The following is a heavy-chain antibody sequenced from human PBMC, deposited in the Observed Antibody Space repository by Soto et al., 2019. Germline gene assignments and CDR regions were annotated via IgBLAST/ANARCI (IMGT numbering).Heavy chain of an antibody. CDR3: ARDSATGTKNRFDF. J-gene: IGHJ4*02. CDR1: GCTFTSYT. D-gene: IGHD1-7*01. V-gene: IGHV1-2*04. Sequence: ASVKVSCKASGCTFTSYTMRWVRQAPGQGLEWMGWINPNNGGTNYAQKFQGWVTMTRDTSISTAYMELSRLTSDDTAVYYCARDSATGTKNRFDFWGQGTPVTVSS. CDR2: INPNNGGT.